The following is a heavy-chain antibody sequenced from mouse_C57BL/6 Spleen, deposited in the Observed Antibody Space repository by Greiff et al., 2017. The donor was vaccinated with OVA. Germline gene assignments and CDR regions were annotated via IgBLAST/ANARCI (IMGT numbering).Heavy chain of an antibody. CDR1: GYAFSSSW. J-gene: IGHJ1*03. CDR3: ARNYGSPYWYFDV. CDR2: IYPGDGDT. D-gene: IGHD1-1*01. Sequence: QVQLKESGPELVKPGASVKISCKASGYAFSSSWMNWVKQRPGKGLEWIGRIYPGDGDTNYNGKFKGKATLTADKSSSTAYMQLSSLTSEDSAVXFCARNYGSPYWYFDVWGTGTTVTVSS. V-gene: IGHV1-82*01.